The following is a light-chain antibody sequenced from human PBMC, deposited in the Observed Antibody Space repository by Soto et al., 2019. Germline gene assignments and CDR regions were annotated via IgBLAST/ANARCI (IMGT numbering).Light chain of an antibody. CDR3: QQYNTYPGT. CDR1: QSISYW. Sequence: DTQMTQSPSTLSTSVGDRVTITCRASQSISYWLAWYQQKPGKAPKLLIFDASTLESGVPSRFSGSGSGTEFTLTISALQPDDFATYYCQQYNTYPGTFGLGTKVDIK. CDR2: DAS. J-gene: IGKJ1*01. V-gene: IGKV1-5*01.